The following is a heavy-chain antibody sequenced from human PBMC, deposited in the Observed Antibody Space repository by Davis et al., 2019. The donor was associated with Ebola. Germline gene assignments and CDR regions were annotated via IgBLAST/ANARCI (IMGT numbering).Heavy chain of an antibody. CDR3: ARGGYCTGTNCNTRAFDS. D-gene: IGHD2-2*02. V-gene: IGHV3-30-3*01. CDR2: ISYDGSNK. J-gene: IGHJ4*02. Sequence: PGGSLRLSCAASGFTFSSYAMHWVRQAPGKGLEWVAVISYDGSNKYYADSVKGRFTISRDNVQNSMFLQMNSLRAEDTALYYCARGGYCTGTNCNTRAFDSWGQGTLVTVSS. CDR1: GFTFSSYA.